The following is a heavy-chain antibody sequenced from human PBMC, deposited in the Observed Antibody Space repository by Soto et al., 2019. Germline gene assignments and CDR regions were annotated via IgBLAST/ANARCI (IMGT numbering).Heavy chain of an antibody. CDR1: GYTFTSYG. D-gene: IGHD3-10*01. CDR3: ARYGTDYYGAGSYWDY. V-gene: IGHV1-18*01. CDR2: ISAYNDNT. Sequence: QVQLVQSGAEVKKPGASVMVSCKASGYTFTSYGISWVRQAPGQGLEWMGWISAYNDNTNYAQKFQGRVSMTPDTSTTTAYMALRSLRSDDTAVYYCARYGTDYYGAGSYWDYWGKGTLVTVSS. J-gene: IGHJ4*02.